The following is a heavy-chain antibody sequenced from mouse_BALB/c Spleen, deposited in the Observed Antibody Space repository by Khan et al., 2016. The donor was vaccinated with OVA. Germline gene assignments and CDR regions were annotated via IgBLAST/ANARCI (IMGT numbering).Heavy chain of an antibody. CDR3: ARRTTGYAMDY. D-gene: IGHD2-14*01. CDR2: INPRSGYT. V-gene: IGHV1-4*01. J-gene: IGHJ4*01. Sequence: QVQLQQSGAELARPGASVKMSCEASGYTFTSNTMHWVKQRPGQGLEWIGYINPRSGYTNYNQKFKDQATLTAEKSSSTAYMQLSSLTSEDSAVYYCARRTTGYAMDYWGQGTSVIVSS. CDR1: GYTFTSNT.